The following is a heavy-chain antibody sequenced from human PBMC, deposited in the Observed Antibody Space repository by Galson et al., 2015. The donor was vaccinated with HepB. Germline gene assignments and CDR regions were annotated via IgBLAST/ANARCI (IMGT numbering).Heavy chain of an antibody. Sequence: QSGAEVKKPRESLRISCKGSGYSFTSYWISWVRQMPGKGLEWMGRIDPSDSYTNYSPSFQGHVTISADKSISTAYLQWSSLKASDTAMYYCARHRRGGYCSSTSCNNWFDPWGQGTLVTVSS. D-gene: IGHD2-2*01. CDR1: GYSFTSYW. CDR3: ARHRRGGYCSSTSCNNWFDP. CDR2: IDPSDSYT. V-gene: IGHV5-10-1*01. J-gene: IGHJ5*02.